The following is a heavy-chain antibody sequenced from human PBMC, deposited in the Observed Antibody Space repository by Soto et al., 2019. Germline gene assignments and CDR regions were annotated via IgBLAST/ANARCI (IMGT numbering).Heavy chain of an antibody. D-gene: IGHD5-12*01. J-gene: IGHJ4*02. CDR3: AADLFGYDRDY. CDR1: GYTLTSYA. Sequence: ASVKVSCKASGYTLTSYAMHWVRQAPGQRLEWMGWINAGNGNTKYSQKFQGRVTITRDTSASTAYMELSSLRSEDTAVYYCAADLFGYDRDYWGQGTLVTVSS. CDR2: INAGNGNT. V-gene: IGHV1-3*01.